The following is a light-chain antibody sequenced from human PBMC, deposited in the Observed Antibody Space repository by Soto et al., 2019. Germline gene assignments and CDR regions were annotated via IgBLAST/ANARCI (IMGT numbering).Light chain of an antibody. CDR3: TLWTTSTTMI. Sequence: QSALTQPASVSGSPGQSITISCTGTSSDIGAYNFVSWYQQHPGKAPKLMLYDVNIRPSGVSNRFSGSKSGNTASLTISGLQAEDAADYYCTLWTTSTTMIFGGWTQLTVL. J-gene: IGLJ2*01. V-gene: IGLV2-14*03. CDR1: SSDIGAYNF. CDR2: DVN.